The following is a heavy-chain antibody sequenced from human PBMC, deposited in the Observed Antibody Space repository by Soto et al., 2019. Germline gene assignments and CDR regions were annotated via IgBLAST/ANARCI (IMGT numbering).Heavy chain of an antibody. CDR1: GFTFSGYW. V-gene: IGHV3-7*01. CDR3: ARVAYSYGWIYDY. Sequence: EVQLVESGGGLVQPGGSLRLSCAASGFTFSGYWMSWVRQAPGKGLEWVVNIKQDGSERYYMDSVRGRFTASRDNAKNSLYLQMNSLRAEDTAVYFCARVAYSYGWIYDYWGQGSLVTVSS. J-gene: IGHJ4*01. D-gene: IGHD6-19*01. CDR2: IKQDGSER.